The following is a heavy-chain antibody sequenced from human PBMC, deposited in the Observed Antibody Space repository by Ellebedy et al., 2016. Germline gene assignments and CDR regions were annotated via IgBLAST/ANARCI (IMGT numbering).Heavy chain of an antibody. Sequence: SGPTLVKPTETLTLTCTVSGFSLSNARMGVSWIRQPPGKALEWLAHIFSNDEKSYSTSLKSRLTISKDTSKSQVVLTMTNMDPVDTATYYCAHSLLWFGVFDYWGQGTLVTVSS. CDR1: GFSLSNARMG. D-gene: IGHD3-10*01. V-gene: IGHV2-26*01. J-gene: IGHJ4*02. CDR3: AHSLLWFGVFDY. CDR2: IFSNDEK.